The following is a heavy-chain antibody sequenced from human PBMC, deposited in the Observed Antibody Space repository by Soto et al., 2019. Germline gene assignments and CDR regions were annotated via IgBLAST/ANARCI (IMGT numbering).Heavy chain of an antibody. V-gene: IGHV3-66*01. CDR3: ARDSMITFWGVIVPSDAFDI. CDR2: IYSGGST. D-gene: IGHD3-16*02. CDR1: GFTVSSNY. J-gene: IGHJ3*02. Sequence: EVTLVESGGGLVQPGGSLRLSCAASGFTVSSNYMSWVRQAPGKGLEWVSVIYSGGSTYYADSVKGRFTISRDNSKNTLYLQRNSLRAEDTAVYYCARDSMITFWGVIVPSDAFDIWGQGTMVTVSS.